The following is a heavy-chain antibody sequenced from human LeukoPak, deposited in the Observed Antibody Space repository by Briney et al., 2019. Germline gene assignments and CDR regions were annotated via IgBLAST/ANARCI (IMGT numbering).Heavy chain of an antibody. V-gene: IGHV4-4*07. J-gene: IGHJ4*02. Sequence: PSETLSLTCTVSGGSISSYYWSWIRQPAGKGLEWIGRIYTSGSTNYNPSLKSRVTMSVDTSKNQFSLKLSSVTAADTAVYYCARDLTAAAWWEPGAYFDYWGQGTLVTVSS. CDR3: ARDLTAAAWWEPGAYFDY. CDR1: GGSISSYY. D-gene: IGHD1-26*01. CDR2: IYTSGST.